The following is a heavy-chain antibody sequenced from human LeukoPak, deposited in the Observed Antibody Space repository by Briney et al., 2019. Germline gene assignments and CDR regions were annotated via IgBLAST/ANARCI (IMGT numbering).Heavy chain of an antibody. J-gene: IGHJ3*02. D-gene: IGHD4-23*01. V-gene: IGHV1-2*06. CDR1: GYTFTGYY. CDR2: INPNSGGT. CDR3: ARLAIGSGNSGMEDDAFDI. Sequence: ASVKVSCKASGYTFTGYYMHWVRQAPGQGLEWMGRINPNSGGTNYAQKFQGRVTMTRDTSISTAYMELGRLRSDDTAVYYCARLAIGSGNSGMEDDAFDIWGQGTMVTVSS.